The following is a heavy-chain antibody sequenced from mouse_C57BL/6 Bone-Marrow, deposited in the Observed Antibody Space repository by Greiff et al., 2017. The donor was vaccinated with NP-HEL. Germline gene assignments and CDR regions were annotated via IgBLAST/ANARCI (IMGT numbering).Heavy chain of an antibody. D-gene: IGHD1-1*01. J-gene: IGHJ3*01. CDR2: INPSSGYT. V-gene: IGHV1-7*01. Sequence: VKLMESGAELAKPGASVKLSCKASGYTFTSYWMHWVKQRPGQGLEWIGYINPSSGYTKYNQKFKDKATLTADKSSSTAYMQLSSLTYEDSAVYYCARGDYGSSSWFAYWGQGTLVTVSA. CDR3: ARGDYGSSSWFAY. CDR1: GYTFTSYW.